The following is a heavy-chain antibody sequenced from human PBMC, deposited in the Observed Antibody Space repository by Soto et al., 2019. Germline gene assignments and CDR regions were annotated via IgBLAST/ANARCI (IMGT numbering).Heavy chain of an antibody. CDR3: ARQGGIMVYAMFDY. Sequence: SETLSLTCTVSGGSISSYYWSWIRQPPGKGLEWFGYIYYSGSTNYNPSLKSRVTISVDTSKNQFSLKLSSVTAADTAVYYCARQGGIMVYAMFDYWGQGTLVTVSS. CDR2: IYYSGST. D-gene: IGHD2-8*01. CDR1: GGSISSYY. J-gene: IGHJ4*02. V-gene: IGHV4-59*08.